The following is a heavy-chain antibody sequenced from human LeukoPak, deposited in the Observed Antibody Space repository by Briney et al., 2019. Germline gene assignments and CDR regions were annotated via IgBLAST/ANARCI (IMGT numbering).Heavy chain of an antibody. CDR1: GFTFTGYY. CDR3: ARDERYDSSGYPFDY. D-gene: IGHD3-22*01. V-gene: IGHV1-2*02. CDR2: VNPDSGGT. J-gene: IGHJ4*02. Sequence: ASVKVSCTASGFTFTGYYMHWVRQAPGQGLEWMGWVNPDSGGTRYAQKFQGRVTMTRDTSTSTAYMELSRLRSDDTAVYYCARDERYDSSGYPFDYWGQGTLVTVSS.